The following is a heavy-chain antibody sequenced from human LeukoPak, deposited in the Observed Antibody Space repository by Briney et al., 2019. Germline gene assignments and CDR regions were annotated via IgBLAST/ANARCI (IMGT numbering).Heavy chain of an antibody. Sequence: GGSLRLSCAASRFTFSTSAMSWVRQAPGKGLEWVSTITGNSGGTYYADSVKGRFTISRDNSKNTLYLQMNSLRAEDTAVHYCAKLVANDFGYWGQGTLVTVSS. V-gene: IGHV3-23*01. CDR1: RFTFSTSA. D-gene: IGHD2-8*02. J-gene: IGHJ4*02. CDR3: AKLVANDFGY. CDR2: ITGNSGGT.